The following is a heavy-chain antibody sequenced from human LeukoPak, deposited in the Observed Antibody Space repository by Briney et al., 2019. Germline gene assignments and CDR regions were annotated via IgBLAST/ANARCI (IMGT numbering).Heavy chain of an antibody. CDR3: ARSGSSSWYFDY. Sequence: GESLKISCKSSGYTYTSYWIGWVRQMPGKGLEWMGIIYPGDPDTRYSPSFRGQVTISADKSFTTAYLQWRSLKASDTAMYYCARSGSSSWYFDYWGQGTLVTVSS. CDR1: GYTYTSYW. V-gene: IGHV5-51*01. CDR2: IYPGDPDT. J-gene: IGHJ4*02. D-gene: IGHD6-6*01.